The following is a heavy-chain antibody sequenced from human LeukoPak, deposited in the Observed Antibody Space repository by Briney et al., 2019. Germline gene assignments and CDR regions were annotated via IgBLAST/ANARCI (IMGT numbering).Heavy chain of an antibody. CDR2: MTPQSGNT. Sequence: GASVKVSCKASGYTFSNYDINWVRQAPGQGLEWVGYMTPQSGNTGYAQRLQGRVTLTRDTSTATAYMEVRGLRSEDTAVYYCSRGDYWGQGTLVTVSS. V-gene: IGHV1-8*01. J-gene: IGHJ4*02. CDR3: SRGDY. CDR1: GYTFSNYD.